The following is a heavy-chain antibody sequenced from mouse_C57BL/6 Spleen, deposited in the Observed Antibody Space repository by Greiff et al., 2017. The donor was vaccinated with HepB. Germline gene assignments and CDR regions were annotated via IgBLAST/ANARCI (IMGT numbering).Heavy chain of an antibody. CDR2: IWSGGST. V-gene: IGHV2-2*01. Sequence: VQLQQSGPGLVQPSQSLSITCTVSGFSLTSYGVHWVRQSPGKGLEWLGVIWSGGSTDYNAAFISRLSISKDNSKSQVFFKMNSLQADDTAIYYCARFYYDYDGFAYWGQGTLVTVSA. D-gene: IGHD2-4*01. J-gene: IGHJ3*01. CDR3: ARFYYDYDGFAY. CDR1: GFSLTSYG.